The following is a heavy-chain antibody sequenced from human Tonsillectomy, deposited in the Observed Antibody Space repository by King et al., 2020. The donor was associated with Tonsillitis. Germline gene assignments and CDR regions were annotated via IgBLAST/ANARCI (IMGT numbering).Heavy chain of an antibody. CDR3: ARDPSRGAATADDAFDI. V-gene: IGHV1-2*02. J-gene: IGHJ3*02. CDR2: INAKSGGT. D-gene: IGHD6-13*01. Sequence: VQLVESGAEVKKPGASVKVSCKASGSTLTDYYMHWVRQAPGQGLEWMGWINAKSGGTNYAQKFQGRVTMTRDTSISTAYMELSRVRSDETAVYYCARDPSRGAATADDAFDIWGQGTMVTVS. CDR1: GSTLTDYY.